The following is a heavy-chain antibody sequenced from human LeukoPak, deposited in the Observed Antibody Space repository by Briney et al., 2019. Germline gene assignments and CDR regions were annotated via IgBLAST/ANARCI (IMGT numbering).Heavy chain of an antibody. J-gene: IGHJ4*02. CDR2: IYPNNSDS. V-gene: IGHV5-51*01. Sequence: GASLKISYKGSGYTFTNYWVGWVRQMPGKGLEWMGTIYPNNSDSRYNPSFRGQVTISVDRSITTAYLLWKSLKASDTAIYYCALSNEAFDSAGYFDYWGQGTLVTVSS. CDR3: ALSNEAFDSAGYFDY. CDR1: GYTFTNYW. D-gene: IGHD3-22*01.